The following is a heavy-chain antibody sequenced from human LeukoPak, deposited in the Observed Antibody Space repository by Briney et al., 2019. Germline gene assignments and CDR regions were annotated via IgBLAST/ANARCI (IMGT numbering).Heavy chain of an antibody. V-gene: IGHV3-23*01. CDR1: GFTFSTYA. CDR3: AKDHGYGELFFDS. Sequence: AGGSLRLSCAASGFTFSTYAMSWVRQAPGKGLEWVSGITSRGGSSYYSESVRGRATISRDNSKDTLYLQMNNLRVGDTAVYYCAKDHGYGELFFDSWGQGTPVTVSS. J-gene: IGHJ4*02. D-gene: IGHD3-10*01. CDR2: ITSRGGSS.